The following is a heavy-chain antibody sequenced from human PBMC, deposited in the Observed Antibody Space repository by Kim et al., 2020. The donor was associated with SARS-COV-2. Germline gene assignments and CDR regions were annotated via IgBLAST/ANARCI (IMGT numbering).Heavy chain of an antibody. D-gene: IGHD4-17*01. CDR3: ARSRLRWSPDY. CDR1: GGSISSYY. CDR2: IYYSGST. J-gene: IGHJ4*02. Sequence: SETLSLTCTVSGGSISSYYWSWIRQPPGKGLEWIGYIYYSGSTNYNPSLKSRVTISVDTSKNQFSLKLSSVTAADTAVYYCARSRLRWSPDYCGQGTLVT. V-gene: IGHV4-59*01.